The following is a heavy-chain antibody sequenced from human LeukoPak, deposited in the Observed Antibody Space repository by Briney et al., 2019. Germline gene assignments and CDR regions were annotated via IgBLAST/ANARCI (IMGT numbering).Heavy chain of an antibody. V-gene: IGHV4-61*01. CDR2: IYYSGST. CDR3: ARAGELERQLYYYYYMDV. CDR1: GAAISSGTYY. Sequence: SETLSLTCTVSGAAISSGTYYWSWIRQPPGKGLEWIGYIYYSGSTNYNPSLKSRVTISVDTSKNQFSLKLSSVTAADTAVYYCARAGELERQLYYYYYMDVWGKGTTVTVSS. D-gene: IGHD1-1*01. J-gene: IGHJ6*03.